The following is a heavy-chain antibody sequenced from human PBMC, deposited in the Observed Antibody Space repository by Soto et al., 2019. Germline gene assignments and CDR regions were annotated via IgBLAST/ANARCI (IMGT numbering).Heavy chain of an antibody. CDR2: ISTSSFYI. CDR3: TRGATVAGTGDHYFGMDV. CDR1: GFTMSTYS. D-gene: IGHD6-19*01. V-gene: IGHV3-21*01. Sequence: DVYLVESGGGLVKPGGSLRLSCAASGFTMSTYSMNWVRQAPGKGLEWVSSISTSSFYIYYADSVKGRFIISRDNGKNSLYLHMDSLIVDDPAVYYCTRGATVAGTGDHYFGMDVWGPGTAVTGSS. J-gene: IGHJ6*02.